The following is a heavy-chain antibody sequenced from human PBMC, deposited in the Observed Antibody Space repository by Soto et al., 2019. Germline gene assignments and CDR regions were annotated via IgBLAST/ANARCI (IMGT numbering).Heavy chain of an antibody. D-gene: IGHD3-22*01. J-gene: IGHJ6*02. CDR3: ARVPTYYYDSSGYRSYDYYYGMDV. Sequence: EVQLVESGGGLVQPGGSLRLSCAASGFTFSDHYMDWVRQAPGKGLEWVGRTRNKANSYTTEYAASVKGRFTISRDDSKNSLYLQMNSLKTEDTAVYYCARVPTYYYDSSGYRSYDYYYGMDVWGQGTTVTVSS. CDR1: GFTFSDHY. V-gene: IGHV3-72*01. CDR2: TRNKANSYTT.